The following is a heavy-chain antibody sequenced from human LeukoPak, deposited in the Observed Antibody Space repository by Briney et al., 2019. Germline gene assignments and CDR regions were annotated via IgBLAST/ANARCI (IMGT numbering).Heavy chain of an antibody. V-gene: IGHV4-39*07. CDR1: GGSISSSTYY. D-gene: IGHD3-16*01. CDR2: IYYSGSY. J-gene: IGHJ5*02. Sequence: SETLSLTCTVSGGSISSSTYYWGWIRQPPGKGLEWIGSIYYSGSYNSNPSLKSRVIISSDTSKNQFYLRLSSVAAADTALYYCARVSGGNSNWFDPWGQGTLVTVSS. CDR3: ARVSGGNSNWFDP.